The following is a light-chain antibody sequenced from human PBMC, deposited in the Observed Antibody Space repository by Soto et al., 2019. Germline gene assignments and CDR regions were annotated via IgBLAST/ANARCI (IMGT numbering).Light chain of an antibody. J-gene: IGKJ1*01. Sequence: EIGMTQSPATLSLSPGERATLSCRASESVSTNLAWYQQKAGQAPRLLIYGASTRATGIPARFSGSGSGTEFTLTISSLQSEDFAVYYCQQYSIWRTFGQGTKVE. V-gene: IGKV3-15*01. CDR3: QQYSIWRT. CDR1: ESVSTN. CDR2: GAS.